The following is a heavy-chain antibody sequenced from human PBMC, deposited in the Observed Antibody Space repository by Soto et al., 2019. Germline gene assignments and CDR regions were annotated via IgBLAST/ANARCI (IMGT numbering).Heavy chain of an antibody. CDR3: AREEWLRRYYFDY. Sequence: SETLSLACTVSGGSISSSSYYWGWIRQPPGKGLEWIGSIYYSGSTYYNPSLKSRVTISVDTSKNQFSLKLSSVTAADTAVYYCAREEWLRRYYFDYWGQGTRVTVSS. J-gene: IGHJ4*02. CDR1: GGSISSSSYY. CDR2: IYYSGST. V-gene: IGHV4-39*02. D-gene: IGHD5-12*01.